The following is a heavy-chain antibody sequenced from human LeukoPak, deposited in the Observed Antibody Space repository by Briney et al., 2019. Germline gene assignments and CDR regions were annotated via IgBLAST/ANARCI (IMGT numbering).Heavy chain of an antibody. CDR1: GGSISSYY. CDR3: ARDFSRGYGDPSY. V-gene: IGHV4-59*01. CDR2: IYYSGST. Sequence: SETLSLTCTVSGGSISSYYWSWIRQPPGKGLEWIGYIYYSGSTNYNPSLKSRVTISVDTSKNQFSLKLSSVTAADTAVYYCARDFSRGYGDPSYWGQGTLVTVSS. J-gene: IGHJ4*02. D-gene: IGHD4-17*01.